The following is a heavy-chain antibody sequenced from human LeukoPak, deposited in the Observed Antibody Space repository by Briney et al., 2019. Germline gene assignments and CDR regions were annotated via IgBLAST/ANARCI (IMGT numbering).Heavy chain of an antibody. Sequence: SETLSLTCTVSGGSINSYYWSWIRQPPGKGLEWIGYIYYSGSTNYNPSLKSRVTISLDTSKNQFSLKLSSVTAADTAVYYCARDSGYTDAFDIWGQGTMVTVSS. J-gene: IGHJ3*02. CDR1: GGSINSYY. V-gene: IGHV4-59*01. D-gene: IGHD3-16*02. CDR3: ARDSGYTDAFDI. CDR2: IYYSGST.